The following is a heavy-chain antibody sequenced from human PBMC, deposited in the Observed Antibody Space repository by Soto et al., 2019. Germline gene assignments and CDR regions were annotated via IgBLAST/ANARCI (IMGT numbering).Heavy chain of an antibody. J-gene: IGHJ5*02. D-gene: IGHD6-13*01. Sequence: SVKVSCKASGGTFSSYVISWVRQAPGQGLEWMGGIIPIFGTANYAQKFQGRVTITADKSTSTAYMELSSLISEDTAVYCCARVARIAAAGPDLNWFDPWGQGTLVTVSS. V-gene: IGHV1-69*06. CDR3: ARVARIAAAGPDLNWFDP. CDR1: GGTFSSYV. CDR2: IIPIFGTA.